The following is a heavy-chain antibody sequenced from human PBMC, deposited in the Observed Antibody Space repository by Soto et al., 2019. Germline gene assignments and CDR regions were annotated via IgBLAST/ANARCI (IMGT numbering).Heavy chain of an antibody. CDR2: IYDSGST. CDR1: GGSVSSGSYY. D-gene: IGHD3-22*01. J-gene: IGHJ4*02. V-gene: IGHV4-61*01. Sequence: ASETLSLTCTVSGGSVSSGSYYWSWIRQPPGKGLEWIGYIYDSGSTNYNPSLKSRVTISVDTSKNQFSLKVHSVTAADTAVYYCAYYDSSGYYNFDYWGQGTLVTVS. CDR3: AYYDSSGYYNFDY.